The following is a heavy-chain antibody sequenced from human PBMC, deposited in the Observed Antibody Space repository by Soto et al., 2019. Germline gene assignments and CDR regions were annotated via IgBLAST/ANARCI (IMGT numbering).Heavy chain of an antibody. CDR2: VHYSGSV. CDR3: AREDDGGDRDYYGLDV. D-gene: IGHD2-21*02. V-gene: IGHV4-30-4*01. Sequence: QVQLQQSGPGLVKPSQTLSLTCTVSGGSISFDHYHWTWIRQPPGKGLAWIGYVHYSGSVLYNPSLPSRVSISVDTSKNQFSLKLSSVTAADTAVYFCAREDDGGDRDYYGLDVWGQGTTVTVSS. CDR1: GGSISFDHYH. J-gene: IGHJ6*02.